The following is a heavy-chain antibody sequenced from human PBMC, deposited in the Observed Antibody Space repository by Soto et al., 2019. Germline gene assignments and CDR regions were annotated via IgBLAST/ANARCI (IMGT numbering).Heavy chain of an antibody. Sequence: EVQLVESGGGLVQPGGSLRHSCVVSGITFSTYRMHWVRQAPGKGLVWVSHIKSDGTVTHYTDSVRGRFIISRDNAKNTLFLQMNSLRAEDTAVYYCARENYDFWSGYYLDYWGQGTLVTVSS. CDR1: GITFSTYR. V-gene: IGHV3-74*01. D-gene: IGHD3-3*01. J-gene: IGHJ4*02. CDR3: ARENYDFWSGYYLDY. CDR2: IKSDGTVT.